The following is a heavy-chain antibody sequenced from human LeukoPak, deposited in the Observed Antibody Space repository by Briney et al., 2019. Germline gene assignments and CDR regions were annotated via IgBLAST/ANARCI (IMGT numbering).Heavy chain of an antibody. V-gene: IGHV3-7*03. CDR1: GFTFTTYW. J-gene: IGHJ4*02. D-gene: IGHD1-26*01. CDR3: ARGGWELLRVLDY. Sequence: GGSLRLSCAASGFTFTTYWMSWVRQAPGKGLEWVANIKQDGTEKYYVDSVKGRFTISRDNAKNSLYLQMNSLRAEDTALYYCARGGWELLRVLDYWGQGTLVTVSS. CDR2: IKQDGTEK.